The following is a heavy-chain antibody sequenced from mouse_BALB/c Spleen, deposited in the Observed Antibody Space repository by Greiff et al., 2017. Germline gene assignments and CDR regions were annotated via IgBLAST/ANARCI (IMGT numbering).Heavy chain of an antibody. D-gene: IGHD1-1*01. CDR1: GYTFTDYV. V-gene: IGHV1-81*01. J-gene: IGHJ3*01. CDR2: IYPGSGST. Sequence: QVQLQQSGPELVKPGASVKMSCKASGYTFTDYVISWVKQRTGQGLEWIGEIYPGSGSTYYNEKFKGKATLTADKSSNTAYMQLSSLTSEDSAVYFCARRGDYGSSYWFAYWGQGTLVTVSA. CDR3: ARRGDYGSSYWFAY.